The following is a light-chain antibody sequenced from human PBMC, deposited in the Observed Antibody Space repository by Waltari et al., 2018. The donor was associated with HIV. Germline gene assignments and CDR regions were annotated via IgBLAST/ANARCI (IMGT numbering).Light chain of an antibody. V-gene: IGLV1-44*01. J-gene: IGLJ2*01. Sequence: QSVLTQPPSASGTPGQTVTISCSGSSSNIGRNTVNWYQHLPGTAPKLLIYSTNQRPSGVPDRFSGSKSGTSASLAISGLQSEVEADYYCAAWDDSLNGVVFGGGTKLTVL. CDR1: SSNIGRNT. CDR2: STN. CDR3: AAWDDSLNGVV.